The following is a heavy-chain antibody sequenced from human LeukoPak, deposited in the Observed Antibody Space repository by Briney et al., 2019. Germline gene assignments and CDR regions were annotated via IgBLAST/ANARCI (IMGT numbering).Heavy chain of an antibody. V-gene: IGHV4-39*01. CDR1: GDSISSSGYY. CDR2: IYYSGSA. CDR3: ARPPTTGFPYYHMDV. Sequence: SETLSLTCTVSGDSISSSGYYWGWLRQPPVKGLEWIGSIYYSGSAYYNPSLKSRVTMTVDTSKNQFSLKLSSVTAADTAVYYCARPPTTGFPYYHMDVWGKGTTVTVSS. J-gene: IGHJ6*03. D-gene: IGHD4-11*01.